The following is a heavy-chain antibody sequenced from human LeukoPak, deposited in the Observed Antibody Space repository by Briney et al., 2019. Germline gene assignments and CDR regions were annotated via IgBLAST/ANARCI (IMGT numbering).Heavy chain of an antibody. Sequence: GGSLRLSCAASGFTFSSYEMNWVRQAPGKGLEWVSYIGSSGSTMYYADSVKGRFTISRDNSKNSLYLQMNSLRDEDTAVYYCVGPRPSAIGENNWGQGILVTVSS. J-gene: IGHJ4*02. V-gene: IGHV3-48*03. CDR1: GFTFSSYE. CDR2: IGSSGSTM. D-gene: IGHD5/OR15-5a*01. CDR3: VGPRPSAIGENN.